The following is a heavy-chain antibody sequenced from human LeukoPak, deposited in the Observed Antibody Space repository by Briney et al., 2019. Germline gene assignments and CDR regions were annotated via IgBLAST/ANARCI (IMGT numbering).Heavy chain of an antibody. V-gene: IGHV4-34*01. Sequence: SETLSLTCAVYGGSFSGYYWSWIRQPPGKGLEWIGEINHSGSTNYNPSLKGRVTISVDTSKNQFSVKLSSVTAANTAVYYCARVSSGWGYYFDYWGQGTLVTVSS. J-gene: IGHJ4*02. CDR1: GGSFSGYY. D-gene: IGHD6-19*01. CDR3: ARVSSGWGYYFDY. CDR2: INHSGST.